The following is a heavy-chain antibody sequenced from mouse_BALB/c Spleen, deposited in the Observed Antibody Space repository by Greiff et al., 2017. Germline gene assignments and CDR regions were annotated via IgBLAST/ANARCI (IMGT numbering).Heavy chain of an antibody. Sequence: EVKLVESGGDLVKPGGSLKLSCAASGFTFSSYGMSWVRQTPDKRLEWVATISSGGSYTYYPDSVKGRFTISRDNAKNTLYLQMSSLKSEDTAMYYCARHLEITTVVANRKFGWFAYWGQGTLVTVSA. CDR1: GFTFSSYG. J-gene: IGHJ3*01. CDR2: ISSGGSYT. D-gene: IGHD1-1*01. CDR3: ARHLEITTVVANRKFGWFAY. V-gene: IGHV5-6*01.